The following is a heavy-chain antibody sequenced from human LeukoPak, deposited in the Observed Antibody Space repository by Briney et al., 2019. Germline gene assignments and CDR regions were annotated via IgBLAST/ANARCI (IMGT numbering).Heavy chain of an antibody. CDR1: GFTFSSYA. CDR3: ARDSVTNPAIGFDP. V-gene: IGHV4-34*01. Sequence: MTGGSLRLSCAASGFTFSSYAMSWVRQAPGKGLEWIGEINHSGSINYNPSLQSRVTMSLDTSKNQLSLKVKSVTAADTAVYYCARDSVTNPAIGFDPWGQGTLVIVSS. D-gene: IGHD3-3*01. J-gene: IGHJ5*02. CDR2: INHSGSI.